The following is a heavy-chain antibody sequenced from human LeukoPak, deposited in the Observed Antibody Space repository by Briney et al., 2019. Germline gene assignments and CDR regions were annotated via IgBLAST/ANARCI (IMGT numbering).Heavy chain of an antibody. V-gene: IGHV3-66*01. CDR3: ASGIEVGPIYFDY. D-gene: IGHD6-19*01. CDR2: IYSGGNT. CDR1: GFTVSSKY. J-gene: IGHJ4*02. Sequence: HSGGSLRLSCAASGFTVSSKYMSWVRQAPGKGLEWVSVIYSGGNTYYADSVKGRFTISRDNSKNTVNLQMNGLRAEDTAVYYCASGIEVGPIYFDYWGQGTLVTVSS.